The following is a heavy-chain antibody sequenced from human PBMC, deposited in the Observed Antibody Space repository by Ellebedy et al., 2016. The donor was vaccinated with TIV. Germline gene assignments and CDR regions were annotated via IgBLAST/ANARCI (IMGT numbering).Heavy chain of an antibody. D-gene: IGHD5-12*01. CDR3: AKTDDTGYHTD. J-gene: IGHJ4*02. CDR2: ISGNSHNT. Sequence: GESLKISCAASGFTFSNYAMRWVRQASGKGLEWVSAISGNSHNTHYADSVRGRFTIFRDNSKSILYLQMNSLTAEDTAVYFCAKTDDTGYHTDWGQGTLVTVSS. V-gene: IGHV3-23*01. CDR1: GFTFSNYA.